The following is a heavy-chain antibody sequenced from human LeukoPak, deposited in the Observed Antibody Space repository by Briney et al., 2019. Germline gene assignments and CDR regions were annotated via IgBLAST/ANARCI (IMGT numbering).Heavy chain of an antibody. CDR3: ARAPPGYCSGGSCLVDY. CDR2: IYHSGST. J-gene: IGHJ4*02. D-gene: IGHD2-15*01. CDR1: GGSISSSNW. Sequence: SETLSLTCAVSGGSISSSNWWSWVRQPPGKGLEWIGEIYHSGSTNYNPSLKSRVTISVDKSKNQFSLKLSSVTAADTAVYYCARAPPGYCSGGSCLVDYWGQGTLVTVSS. V-gene: IGHV4-4*02.